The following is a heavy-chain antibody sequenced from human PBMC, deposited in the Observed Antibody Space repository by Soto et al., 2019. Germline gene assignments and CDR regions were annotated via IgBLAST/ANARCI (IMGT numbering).Heavy chain of an antibody. CDR3: ARDLRGYCSSTSCYAFHYFDY. D-gene: IGHD2-2*01. V-gene: IGHV3-48*01. Sequence: GGSLRLSCAASGFTFRNYFMNWVRQAPGKGLEWVSYIGLGSSTKYYADSVEGRFTISRDNAKNSLYLQMNSLRAEDTAVYYCARDLRGYCSSTSCYAFHYFDYWGQGTLVTVS. CDR1: GFTFRNYF. J-gene: IGHJ4*02. CDR2: IGLGSSTK.